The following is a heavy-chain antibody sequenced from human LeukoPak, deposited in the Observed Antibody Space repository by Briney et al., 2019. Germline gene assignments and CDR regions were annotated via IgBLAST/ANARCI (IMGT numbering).Heavy chain of an antibody. D-gene: IGHD3-9*01. CDR2: LSGAGDRA. Sequence: GGSLRLSCAASGFTFSTYAMSWVRQAPGKGLEWVAALSGAGDRAYHADSVKGRFTISRDNSKSTLFLQMNSLRVEDTAVYYCAKGPDWLPNWFDPWGQGTLVTVSS. CDR3: AKGPDWLPNWFDP. CDR1: GFTFSTYA. V-gene: IGHV3-23*01. J-gene: IGHJ5*02.